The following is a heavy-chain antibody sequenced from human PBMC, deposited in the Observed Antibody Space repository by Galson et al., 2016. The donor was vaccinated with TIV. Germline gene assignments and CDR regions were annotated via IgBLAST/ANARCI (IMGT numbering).Heavy chain of an antibody. Sequence: SLRLSCAASGFTVSSKYMSWVRQAPGKGLEWVSLIYSDGSTYYADSVKGRFTISRDNSKNTVYLQMNSLRAEDTAAYYCAKTTPAEIQLGYYFDHWGQGTLVTASS. D-gene: IGHD5-18*01. CDR3: AKTTPAEIQLGYYFDH. V-gene: IGHV3-53*01. J-gene: IGHJ4*02. CDR2: IYSDGST. CDR1: GFTVSSKY.